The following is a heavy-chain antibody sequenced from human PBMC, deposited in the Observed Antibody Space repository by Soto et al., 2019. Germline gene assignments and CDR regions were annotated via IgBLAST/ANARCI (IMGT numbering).Heavy chain of an antibody. CDR3: ARDSYYYDSSGYYLYYFDY. J-gene: IGHJ4*02. V-gene: IGHV3-21*01. CDR1: GFTFSSYS. D-gene: IGHD3-22*01. Sequence: GGSLRLSCAASGFTFSSYSMNWVRQAPGKGLVWVSSISSSSSYIYYADSVKGRFTISRDNAKNSLYLQMNSLRAEDTAVYYCARDSYYYDSSGYYLYYFDYWGQGTLVTVSS. CDR2: ISSSSSYI.